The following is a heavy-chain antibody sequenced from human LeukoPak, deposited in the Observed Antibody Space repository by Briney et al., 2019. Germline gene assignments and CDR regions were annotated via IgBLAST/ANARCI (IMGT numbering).Heavy chain of an antibody. J-gene: IGHJ3*02. CDR3: ARDLDTYVVLTAYDTFDI. V-gene: IGHV3-7*01. CDR2: IKPSGSEK. D-gene: IGHD2-21*02. Sequence: GGSLRLSCEGSGFTFSNYWMTWVRQAPEKGLEWVANIKPSGSEKHYADSVEGRFTISRDNAKNSLYLEMNSLRAEDTAMYYCARDLDTYVVLTAYDTFDIWGQGTMVTVSS. CDR1: GFTFSNYW.